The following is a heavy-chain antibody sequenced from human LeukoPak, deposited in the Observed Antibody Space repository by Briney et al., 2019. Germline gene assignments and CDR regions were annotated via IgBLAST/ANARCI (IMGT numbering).Heavy chain of an antibody. CDR1: GGSISSYY. J-gene: IGHJ5*02. Sequence: SETLSLTCTVSGGSISSYYWSWIRQPPGKGLEWIGYIYYSGSTNYNPSLKSRVTISVDTSKNQFSLKLSSVTAADTAVYYCANYYGSGSYYPTNWFDPWGQGTLVTVSS. V-gene: IGHV4-59*01. CDR2: IYYSGST. D-gene: IGHD3-10*01. CDR3: ANYYGSGSYYPTNWFDP.